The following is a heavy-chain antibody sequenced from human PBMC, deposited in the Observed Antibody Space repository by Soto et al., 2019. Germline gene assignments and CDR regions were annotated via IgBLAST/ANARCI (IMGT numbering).Heavy chain of an antibody. CDR2: IIPIFGTA. Sequence: ASVKVSCKASGGTFSSYAISWVRQAPGQGLEWMGGIIPIFGTANYAQKFQGRVTITADESTSTAYMELSSLRSEDTAVYYCARDGAGYCSSTSCYTIGGYYYGMDVWGQGTTVTVSS. J-gene: IGHJ6*02. CDR3: ARDGAGYCSSTSCYTIGGYYYGMDV. CDR1: GGTFSSYA. D-gene: IGHD2-2*02. V-gene: IGHV1-69*13.